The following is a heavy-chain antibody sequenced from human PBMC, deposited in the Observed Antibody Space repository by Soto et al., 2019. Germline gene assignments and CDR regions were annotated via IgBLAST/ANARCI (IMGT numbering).Heavy chain of an antibody. V-gene: IGHV1-2*02. CDR3: ARAGDDCSNARCSMIYY. D-gene: IGHD2-2*01. CDR2: INPNNGNT. Sequence: ASVKVSCKASGCTFTVYYMHWVRQAPGQGLEWMGWINPNNGNTMYPEKFQGRATITWDTSTSTAYMALSRLGSDDTAVYYCARAGDDCSNARCSMIYYWGQGTQVTVSS. J-gene: IGHJ4*02. CDR1: GCTFTVYY.